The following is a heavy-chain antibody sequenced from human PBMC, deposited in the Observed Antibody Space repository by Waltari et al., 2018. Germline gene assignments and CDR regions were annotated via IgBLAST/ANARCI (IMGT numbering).Heavy chain of an antibody. CDR2: IFSTGST. CDR3: AKVARSRSSGAACYHYYMDV. CDR1: AGSMSSSY. V-gene: IGHV4-59*01. Sequence: QVQLPESGPGLVNPSETLSPTCTVSAGSMSSSYWRWVRQPPGKGLEWIGYIFSTGSTNYSHSLTSRVIMSTDTSNSHFSLKVTSVTAADTAVYYCAKVARSRSSGAACYHYYMDVWGNGTTVTVSS. D-gene: IGHD6-6*01. J-gene: IGHJ6*03.